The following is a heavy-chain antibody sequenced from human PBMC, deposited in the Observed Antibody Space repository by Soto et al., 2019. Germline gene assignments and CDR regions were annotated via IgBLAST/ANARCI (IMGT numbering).Heavy chain of an antibody. V-gene: IGHV3-23*01. CDR3: AKPRAVRLGYNWFDP. CDR1: GFTFSSYA. CDR2: ISGSGGST. Sequence: EVQLLESGGGLVQPGGSLRLSCAASGFTFSSYAMSWVRQAPGKGLEWVSDISGSGGSTYYADSAKGRFTISRDNSKNTLYLQMNSLRAEDTAVYYCAKPRAVRLGYNWFDPWGQGTLVTVSS. D-gene: IGHD7-27*01. J-gene: IGHJ5*02.